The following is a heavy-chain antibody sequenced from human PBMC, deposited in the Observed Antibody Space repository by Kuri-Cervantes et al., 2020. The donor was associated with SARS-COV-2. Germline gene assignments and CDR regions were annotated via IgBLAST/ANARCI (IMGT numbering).Heavy chain of an antibody. Sequence: LSLTCAASGFTFSSYAMSWVRQAPGKGLEWVSSISPSDGNTFYADSVKGRFTISRDNSKNTLYLQMNSLRAEDTAVYYCAKDRELGYCSSTSCRYYYYMDVWGKGTTVTVSS. CDR2: ISPSDGNT. D-gene: IGHD2-2*01. J-gene: IGHJ6*03. CDR1: GFTFSSYA. V-gene: IGHV3-23*01. CDR3: AKDRELGYCSSTSCRYYYYMDV.